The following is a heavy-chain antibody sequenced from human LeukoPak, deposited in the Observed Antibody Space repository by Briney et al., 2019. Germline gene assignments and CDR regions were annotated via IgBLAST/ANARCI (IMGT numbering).Heavy chain of an antibody. V-gene: IGHV1-69-2*01. CDR3: ATLDGSGSYYPTH. J-gene: IGHJ1*01. Sequence: ATVKISCKVSGYTFTDYYMHWVQQAPGKGLEWMGLVDPEDGETIYAEKFQGRVTITADTSADTAYMELSSLRSEDTAVYYCATLDGSGSYYPTHWGQGTLVTVSS. CDR1: GYTFTDYY. CDR2: VDPEDGET. D-gene: IGHD3-10*01.